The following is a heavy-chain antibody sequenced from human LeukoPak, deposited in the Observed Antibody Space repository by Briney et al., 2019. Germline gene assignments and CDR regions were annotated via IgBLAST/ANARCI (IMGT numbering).Heavy chain of an antibody. V-gene: IGHV1-69*05. D-gene: IGHD2-2*01. CDR2: IIPIFGTA. J-gene: IGHJ4*02. CDR1: GGTFSSYA. Sequence: SVKVSCKASGGTFSSYAITWVRQAPGQELEWMGRIIPIFGTANYAQKFQGRVTITTDESTSTAYMELSSLRSEDTAVYYCARGSLPIVVLPAALDDWGQGTLVTVSS. CDR3: ARGSLPIVVLPAALDD.